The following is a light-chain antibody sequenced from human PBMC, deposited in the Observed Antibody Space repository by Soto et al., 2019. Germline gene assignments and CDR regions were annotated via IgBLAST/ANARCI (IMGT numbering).Light chain of an antibody. V-gene: IGKV1-5*01. CDR2: DVS. CDR1: QSISNW. Sequence: DIPMTQSPSTLSASVGDRVTITCRARQSISNWLAWYQLKPGKAPKVLVYDVSTLESGVPSRFSGSGSGTEFTLTISSLQPDDFATYYCQQYHYYFGQGTRLEIK. CDR3: QQYHYY. J-gene: IGKJ2*01.